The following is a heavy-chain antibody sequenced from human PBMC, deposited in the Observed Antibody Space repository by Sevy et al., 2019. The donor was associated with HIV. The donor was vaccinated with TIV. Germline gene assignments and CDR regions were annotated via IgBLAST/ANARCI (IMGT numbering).Heavy chain of an antibody. V-gene: IGHV3-23*01. CDR1: GFTFSSYA. J-gene: IGHJ3*02. CDR3: AKGYYYDSSGYFDAFDI. Sequence: GGSLRLSCAASGFTFSSYAMSWVRQAPGKGLEWVSAISGSGGSTYYADSVKGRFTISRDNSKNTLYLQMNSLRAEDTAVYYCAKGYYYDSSGYFDAFDIWGQGTMVTVSS. D-gene: IGHD3-22*01. CDR2: ISGSGGST.